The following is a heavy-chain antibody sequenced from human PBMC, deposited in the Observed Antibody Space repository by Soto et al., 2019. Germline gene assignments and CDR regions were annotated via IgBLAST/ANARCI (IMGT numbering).Heavy chain of an antibody. CDR2: INPSGGST. D-gene: IGHD6-19*01. J-gene: IGHJ6*02. V-gene: IGHV1-46*01. CDR1: GYTFTSYY. Sequence: ASVKVSCKASGYTFTSYYMHWVRQAPGQGLEWMGIINPSGGSTSYAQKFQGRVTMTRDTSTSTVYMELSSLRSEETAVYYCARPGIAVAGRYYYYGMDVWGQGTTVTVSS. CDR3: ARPGIAVAGRYYYYGMDV.